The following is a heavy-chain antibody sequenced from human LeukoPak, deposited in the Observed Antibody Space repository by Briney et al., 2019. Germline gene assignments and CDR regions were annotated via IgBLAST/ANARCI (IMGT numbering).Heavy chain of an antibody. CDR1: GFTFSSYG. V-gene: IGHV3-33*01. CDR2: IWYDGSNK. D-gene: IGHD2-2*01. Sequence: GGSLTLSCAASGFTFSSYGMHWVRQAPGKGLEWVAVIWYDGSNKYYADSVKGRFTISRDNSKNTLYLQMNSLRAEDTAVYYCAREDIVVVPAAMDYYYYYGMDVWGKGTTVTVSS. J-gene: IGHJ6*04. CDR3: AREDIVVVPAAMDYYYYYGMDV.